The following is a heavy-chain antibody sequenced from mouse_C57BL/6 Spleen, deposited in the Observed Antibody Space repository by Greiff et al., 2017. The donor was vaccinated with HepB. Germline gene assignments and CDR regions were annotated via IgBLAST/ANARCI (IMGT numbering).Heavy chain of an antibody. D-gene: IGHD6-1*01. CDR1: GYTFTDYE. CDR2: IDPETGGT. J-gene: IGHJ4*01. V-gene: IGHV1-15*01. Sequence: LQESGAELVRPGASVTLSCKASGYTFTDYEMHWVKQTPVHGLEWIGAIDPETGGTAYNQKFKGKAILTADKSSSTAYMELRSLTSEDSAVYYCTRCSNYAMDYWGQGTSVTVSS. CDR3: TRCSNYAMDY.